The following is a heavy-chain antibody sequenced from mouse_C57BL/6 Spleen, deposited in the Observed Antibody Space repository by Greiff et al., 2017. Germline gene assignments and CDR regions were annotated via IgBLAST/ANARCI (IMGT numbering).Heavy chain of an antibody. Sequence: VQLQQSGPGLVKPSQSLSLTCSVTGYSITSGYYWNWIRQFPGNKLEWMGYISYDGSNNYNPSLKNRNSITRDTSKNQFFLKLNSVTTEDTATYYCARDGTWFAYWGQGTLVTVSA. J-gene: IGHJ3*01. CDR3: ARDGTWFAY. CDR2: ISYDGSN. D-gene: IGHD1-1*01. CDR1: GYSITSGYY. V-gene: IGHV3-6*01.